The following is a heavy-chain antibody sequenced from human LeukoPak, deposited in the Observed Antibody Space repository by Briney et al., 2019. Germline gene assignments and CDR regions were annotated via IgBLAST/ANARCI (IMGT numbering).Heavy chain of an antibody. V-gene: IGHV3-48*01. CDR1: GFTFSTYN. CDR2: ISTSSSTI. D-gene: IGHD2-15*01. Sequence: GGSLRLSCAASGFTFSTYNMNWVHQAPGKGLEWISYISTSSSTIYYADSVKGRFTISRDNAKDSLYLQMNSLRAEDTAMYYCARGKGIENWGQGTLVTVSS. CDR3: ARGKGIEN. J-gene: IGHJ4*02.